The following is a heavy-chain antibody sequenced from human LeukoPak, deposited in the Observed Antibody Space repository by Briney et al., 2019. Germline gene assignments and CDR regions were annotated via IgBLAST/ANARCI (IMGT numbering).Heavy chain of an antibody. V-gene: IGHV3-64*01. Sequence: GGSLRLSCAASGFTFSSYAMHWVRQAPGKGLEYVSAISSNGGSTYYANSVKGRFTISRDNSKNTLYLQMGSLRAEDMAVYYCARCRDGSTLGAFDIWGQGTMVTVSS. D-gene: IGHD5-24*01. J-gene: IGHJ3*02. CDR3: ARCRDGSTLGAFDI. CDR2: ISSNGGST. CDR1: GFTFSSYA.